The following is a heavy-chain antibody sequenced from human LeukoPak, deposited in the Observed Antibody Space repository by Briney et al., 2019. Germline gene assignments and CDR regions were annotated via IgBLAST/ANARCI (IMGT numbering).Heavy chain of an antibody. CDR2: IYYAGST. J-gene: IGHJ4*02. V-gene: IGHV4-39*07. D-gene: IGHD4-23*01. CDR1: GGSIRSTSDY. Sequence: PSETLSLTCTVSGGSIRSTSDYWGWIRQPPGKGLEWIGNIYYAGSTYYNPSLQSRVSISVDTSKNQFSLKLSSVTAADTAVYYCARRSISGNSWDYFDYWGQGTLVTVSS. CDR3: ARRSISGNSWDYFDY.